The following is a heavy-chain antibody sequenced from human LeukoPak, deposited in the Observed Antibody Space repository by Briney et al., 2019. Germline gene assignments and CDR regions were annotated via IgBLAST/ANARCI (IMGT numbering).Heavy chain of an antibody. J-gene: IGHJ6*02. CDR2: INPNSGGT. D-gene: IGHD5-24*01. V-gene: IGHV1-2*02. CDR1: GYTFTGYY. Sequence: ASVKVSCKASGYTFTGYYMHWVRQAPGQGLEWMGWINPNSGGTNYAQKLQGRVTMTTDTSTSTAYMELRSLRSDDTAVYYCARDGYNPFYYYYYGMDVWGQGTTVTVSS. CDR3: ARDGYNPFYYYYYGMDV.